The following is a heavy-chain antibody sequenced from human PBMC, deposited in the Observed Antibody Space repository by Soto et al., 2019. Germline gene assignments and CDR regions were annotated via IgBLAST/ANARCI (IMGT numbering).Heavy chain of an antibody. CDR3: ARDGDIVVVVAATGHYYGMDV. CDR2: IWYDGSNK. Sequence: QVQLVESGGGVVQPGRSLRLSCAASGFTFSSYGMHWVRQAPGKGLEWVAVIWYDGSNKYYADSVKGRFTISRDNSKDTLYLQMNRLRAEDMAVYYCARDGDIVVVVAATGHYYGMDVWGQGTTVTVSS. D-gene: IGHD2-15*01. V-gene: IGHV3-33*01. J-gene: IGHJ6*02. CDR1: GFTFSSYG.